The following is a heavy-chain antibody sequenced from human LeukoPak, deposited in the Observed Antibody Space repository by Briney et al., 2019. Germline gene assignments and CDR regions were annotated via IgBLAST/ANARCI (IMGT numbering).Heavy chain of an antibody. J-gene: IGHJ4*02. CDR1: GFTFRSYE. D-gene: IGHD3-16*02. CDR2: ISNSGDSI. CDR3: ARSEARFMLS. Sequence: GGSLRLSCAASGFTFRSYEMNWVRQAPGKGLEWASFISNSGDSIYYADSVKGRFTISRDNAKNSLFLQMNSLRAEDTAVYYCARSEARFMLSWGQGTLVTVS. V-gene: IGHV3-48*03.